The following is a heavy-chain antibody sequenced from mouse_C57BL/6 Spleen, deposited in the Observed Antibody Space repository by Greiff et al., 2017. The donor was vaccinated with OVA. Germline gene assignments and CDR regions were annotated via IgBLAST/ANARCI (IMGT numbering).Heavy chain of an antibody. J-gene: IGHJ2*01. D-gene: IGHD1-1*01. V-gene: IGHV1-64*01. CDR1: GYTFTSYW. CDR3: ASPYYYGSRGGLDY. CDR2: FHPNSGST. Sequence: VQLQQSGAELVKPGASVKLSCKASGYTFTSYWMHWVKQRPGQGLEWIGRFHPNSGSTNYNEKFKSKATLTVDKSSSTAYMQLSSLTSEDSAVYYCASPYYYGSRGGLDYWGQGTTLTVSS.